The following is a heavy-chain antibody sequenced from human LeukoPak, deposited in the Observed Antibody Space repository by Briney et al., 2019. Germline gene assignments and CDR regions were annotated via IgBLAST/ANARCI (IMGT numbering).Heavy chain of an antibody. D-gene: IGHD6-19*01. V-gene: IGHV4-4*07. Sequence: SETLSLTCTVSGGSISSYYWSWIRRPAGKGLEWIGRIYTSGSTNYNPSLKSRVTMSVDTSKNQFSLKLSSVTAADTAVYYCLGIAVAGTEYWGQGTLVTVSS. CDR3: LGIAVAGTEY. J-gene: IGHJ4*02. CDR1: GGSISSYY. CDR2: IYTSGST.